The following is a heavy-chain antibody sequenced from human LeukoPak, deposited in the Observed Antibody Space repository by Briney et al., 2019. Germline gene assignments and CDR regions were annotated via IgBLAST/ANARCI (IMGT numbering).Heavy chain of an antibody. J-gene: IGHJ5*02. CDR2: IIPIFGTA. V-gene: IGHV1-69*05. CDR1: GGTFSSYA. Sequence: SVKVSCKASGGTFSSYAISWVRQAPGQGLEWMGGIIPIFGTANYAQKFQGRVTITTDESTSTAYMELSSLRSEDTAVYYCASSTRFLEVNWFDPWGQGTLVTVSS. D-gene: IGHD3-3*01. CDR3: ASSTRFLEVNWFDP.